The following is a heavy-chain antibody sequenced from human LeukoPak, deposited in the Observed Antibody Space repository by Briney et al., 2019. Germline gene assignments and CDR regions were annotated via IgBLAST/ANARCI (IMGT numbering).Heavy chain of an antibody. Sequence: PGGSLRLSCAASGFTFSSYSMNWVRQAPGKGLEWVSYISSSSSTIYYADSVKGRFTISRDNAKNSLYLQMNSLRAEDTAVYYCARDPVDGYNLAHPDYWGQGTLVTVSS. CDR1: GFTFSSYS. D-gene: IGHD5-24*01. CDR3: ARDPVDGYNLAHPDY. V-gene: IGHV3-48*04. J-gene: IGHJ4*02. CDR2: ISSSSSTI.